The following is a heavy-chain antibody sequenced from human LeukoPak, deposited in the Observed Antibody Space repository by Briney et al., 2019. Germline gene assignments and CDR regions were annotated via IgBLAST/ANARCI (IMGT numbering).Heavy chain of an antibody. V-gene: IGHV4-34*01. CDR2: INHSGST. CDR3: AVAVAGTGYFDY. D-gene: IGHD6-19*01. CDR1: GGSFSGYY. J-gene: IGHJ4*02. Sequence: PSETLSLTCAVYGGSFSGYYWSWIRQPPGNGLEWIGEINHSGSTNYNPSLKSRATISVDKSKNQFSLKLSSVTAADTAVYYCAVAVAGTGYFDYWGQGTLVTVSS.